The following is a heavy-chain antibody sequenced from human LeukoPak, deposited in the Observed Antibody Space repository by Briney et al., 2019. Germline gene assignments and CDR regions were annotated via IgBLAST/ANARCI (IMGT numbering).Heavy chain of an antibody. CDR1: GYTFTSYD. Sequence: GASVKVPCKASGYTFTSYDINWVRQATGQGLEWMGWMNPNSGNTGYAQKFQGRVTMTRNTSISTAYMELSSLRSEDTAVYYCARAGARQIAAVGYWGQGTLVTVSS. CDR3: ARAGARQIAAVGY. CDR2: MNPNSGNT. J-gene: IGHJ4*02. V-gene: IGHV1-8*01. D-gene: IGHD6-13*01.